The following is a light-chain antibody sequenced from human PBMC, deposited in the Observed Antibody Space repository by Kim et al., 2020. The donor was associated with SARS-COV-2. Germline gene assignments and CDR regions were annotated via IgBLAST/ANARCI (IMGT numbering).Light chain of an antibody. CDR1: NNNVGNQG. CDR2: RNN. CDR3: SAWDSSLNVWV. V-gene: IGLV10-54*04. J-gene: IGLJ3*02. Sequence: QAGLTQPPSVSKGLGQTATLTCTGNNNNVGNQGAAWLQQHQGHPPKLLSYRNNNRPSGISERFSAPRSGDTASLTITGLQPEDETDYYCSAWDSSLNVWVFGGGTQLTVL.